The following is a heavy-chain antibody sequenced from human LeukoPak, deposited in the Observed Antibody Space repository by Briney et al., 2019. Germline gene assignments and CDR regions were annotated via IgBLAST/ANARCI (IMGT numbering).Heavy chain of an antibody. CDR1: VFTMTNYW. Sequence: SGGSLKLSCKVSVFTMTNYWMSWVRQAPGKGLEWVANIKQDGSETHYVDSVKGRFIISRDNAKNSLYPQMNSLRVEDTAVYYCARDLSRAQQLVGPWGQGTLVTVSS. V-gene: IGHV3-7*01. CDR3: ARDLSRAQQLVGP. D-gene: IGHD6-13*01. J-gene: IGHJ5*02. CDR2: IKQDGSET.